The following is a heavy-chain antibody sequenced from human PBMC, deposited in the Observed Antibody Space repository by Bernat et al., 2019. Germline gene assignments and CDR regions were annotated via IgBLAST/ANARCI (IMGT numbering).Heavy chain of an antibody. D-gene: IGHD2-8*02. Sequence: VQLVESGGGVVQPGGSLRLSCVGSGFSFSGIWMTWVRQAPGKGLEWVANIKQDGSVQHYVDSVKGRFIISRDNTKNSLFLQMNSLRVDDTAVYYCARGYGPENWGQGTLVTVSS. V-gene: IGHV3-7*03. CDR3: ARGYGPEN. CDR2: IKQDGSVQ. J-gene: IGHJ1*01. CDR1: GFSFSGIW.